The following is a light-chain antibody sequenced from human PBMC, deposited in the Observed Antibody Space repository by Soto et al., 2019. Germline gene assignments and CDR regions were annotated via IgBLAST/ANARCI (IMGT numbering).Light chain of an antibody. CDR3: QQRSNWPPIT. V-gene: IGKV3-11*01. J-gene: IGKJ5*01. CDR2: DAS. CDR1: QSVSSY. Sequence: EIVLTQSPATLSLSPGERATLSCRARQSVSSYLAWYQQKPGQAPRLLIYDASNRATGIPARFSGSGSGTDFTLPISSLEPEDFAVYYCQQRSNWPPITFGQGTRLEIK.